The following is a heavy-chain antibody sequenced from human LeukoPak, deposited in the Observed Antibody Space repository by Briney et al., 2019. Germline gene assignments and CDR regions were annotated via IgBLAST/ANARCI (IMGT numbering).Heavy chain of an antibody. V-gene: IGHV1-2*02. CDR2: INPNSGGT. CDR1: GYTFTGYY. J-gene: IGHJ3*02. CDR3: ASALSYSSGWYIGAFDI. D-gene: IGHD6-19*01. Sequence: GASVKVSCKASGYTFTGYYMHWVRQAPGQGLEWMGWINPNSGGTNYAQKFQGRVTMTRDTSISTAYMELSRLRSDDTAVYYCASALSYSSGWYIGAFDIWGQGTMVTVSS.